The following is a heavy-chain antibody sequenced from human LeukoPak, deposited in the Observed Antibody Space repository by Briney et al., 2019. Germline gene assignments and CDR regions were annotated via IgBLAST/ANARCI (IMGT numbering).Heavy chain of an antibody. J-gene: IGHJ4*02. Sequence: GGSLRLSCAASGFTFSSYGMHWVRQAPGKGLEWVAFIRYDGSNKYYAGSVKGRFTISRDNSKNTLYLQMNSLRAEDTAVYYCAKDKMWQQPGYPYYFDYWGQGTLVTVSS. CDR2: IRYDGSNK. CDR1: GFTFSSYG. V-gene: IGHV3-30*02. D-gene: IGHD6-13*01. CDR3: AKDKMWQQPGYPYYFDY.